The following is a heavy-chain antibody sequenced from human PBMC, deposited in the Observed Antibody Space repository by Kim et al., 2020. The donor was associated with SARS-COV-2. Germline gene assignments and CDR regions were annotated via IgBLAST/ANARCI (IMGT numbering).Heavy chain of an antibody. D-gene: IGHD5-12*01. CDR2: ITDSGYAT. Sequence: GGSLRLSCAASGFTFSTYTMSWVRQAPGKGLEWVSAITDSGYATFYADSVKGRFTIARDNSRNTLYLQMNSLRAEDTALYFCAKPMAVATNWFDPWGQGTLVTVSS. J-gene: IGHJ5*02. CDR3: AKPMAVATNWFDP. V-gene: IGHV3-23*01. CDR1: GFTFSTYT.